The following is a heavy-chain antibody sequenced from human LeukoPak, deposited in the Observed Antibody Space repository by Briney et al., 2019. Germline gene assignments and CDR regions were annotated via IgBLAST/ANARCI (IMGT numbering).Heavy chain of an antibody. CDR1: GYSFTTYW. D-gene: IGHD3-10*01. CDR3: ARSNAASLGGFNY. CDR2: IYPGDSDT. J-gene: IGHJ4*02. Sequence: GASLKISCKGSGYSFTTYWIGWVRQMPGKGLEWMGIIYPGDSDTRYSPSFQGQVTISADKSISTAYLQWSSLKASDTAMYYCARSNAASLGGFNYWGQGTLVTVSS. V-gene: IGHV5-51*01.